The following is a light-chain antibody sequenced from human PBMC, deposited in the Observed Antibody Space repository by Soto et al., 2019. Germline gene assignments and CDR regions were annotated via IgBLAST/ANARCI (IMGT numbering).Light chain of an antibody. V-gene: IGKV3-20*01. CDR1: QTLSINS. J-gene: IGKJ3*01. CDR2: AAS. Sequence: EIVLTQSPGTLSLSPGERVTLFCRASQTLSINSLAWYQQKPGQAPRLLIYAASTRHTGIPDRFNGSGSGTDFALTINRLEPEDFAVYFCQQYDGAPLTFGPGTKVDIK. CDR3: QQYDGAPLT.